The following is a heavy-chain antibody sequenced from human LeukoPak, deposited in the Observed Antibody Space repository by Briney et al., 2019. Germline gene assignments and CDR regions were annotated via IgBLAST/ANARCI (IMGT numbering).Heavy chain of an antibody. J-gene: IGHJ3*02. D-gene: IGHD6-19*01. V-gene: IGHV4-34*01. CDR2: INHSGST. CDR3: ARGGRGGYSSGWSRAFDI. Sequence: GSLRLSCAASGFTFRDYTMNWIRQPPGKGLEWIGEINHSGSTNYNPSLKSRVTISVDTSKNQFSLKLSSVTAADTAVYYCARGGRGGYSSGWSRAFDIWGQGTMVTVSS. CDR1: GFTFRDYT.